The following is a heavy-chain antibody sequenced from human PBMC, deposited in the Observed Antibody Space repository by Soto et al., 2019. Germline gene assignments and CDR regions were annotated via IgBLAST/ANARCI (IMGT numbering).Heavy chain of an antibody. Sequence: EVQLLESGGGLVQPGGSLRLSCAASGFTFSSYAMSWVRQAPGKGLEWVSAISGSGGSTYYADSVKGRFTISRDNSKTTLYLQMNSLRAEDTAVYYCAKDHPEYIVVVPAAPPNYYYYMDVWGKGTTVTVSS. CDR1: GFTFSSYA. CDR3: AKDHPEYIVVVPAAPPNYYYYMDV. V-gene: IGHV3-23*01. D-gene: IGHD2-2*01. CDR2: ISGSGGST. J-gene: IGHJ6*03.